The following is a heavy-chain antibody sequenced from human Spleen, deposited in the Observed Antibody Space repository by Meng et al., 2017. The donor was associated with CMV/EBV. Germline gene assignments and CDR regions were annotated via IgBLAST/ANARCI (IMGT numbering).Heavy chain of an antibody. V-gene: IGHV1-2*02. CDR2: INPNSGGT. J-gene: IGHJ4*02. CDR3: ARTYYDFWSGYDSLGY. D-gene: IGHD3-3*01. CDR1: GYTFTGYY. Sequence: ASVKVSCKVSGYTFTGYYMHWVRQAPGQGLEWMGWINPNSGGTNYAQKFQGRVTMTRDTSISTAYIELSRLRSDDTAVYYCARTYYDFWSGYDSLGYWGQGTLVTVSS.